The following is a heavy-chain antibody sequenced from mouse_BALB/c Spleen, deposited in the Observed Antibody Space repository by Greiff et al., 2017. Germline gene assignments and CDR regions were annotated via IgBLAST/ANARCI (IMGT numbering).Heavy chain of an antibody. Sequence: DLVKPGASVKLSCKASGYTFTSYWINWIKQRPGQGLEWIGRIAPGSGSTYYNEMFKGKATLTVDTSSSTAYIQLSSLSSEDSAVYFCARREGAFDYWGQGTTRTVSS. V-gene: IGHV1S41*01. J-gene: IGHJ2*01. CDR1: GYTFTSYW. CDR2: IAPGSGST. CDR3: ARREGAFDY.